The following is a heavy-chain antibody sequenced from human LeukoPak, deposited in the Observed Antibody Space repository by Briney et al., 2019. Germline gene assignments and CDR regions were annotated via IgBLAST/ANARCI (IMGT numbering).Heavy chain of an antibody. CDR2: INTNTGNP. CDR3: ARFFTAGLTFYGMDV. J-gene: IGHJ6*02. Sequence: ASVKVSCKASGYTFTSYAMNWVRQAPGQGLEWMGWINTNTGNPTYARGFTGRFVFSLDTSVSTAYLQISSLKAEDTAVYYCARFFTAGLTFYGMDVWGQGTTVTVSS. CDR1: GYTFTSYA. V-gene: IGHV7-4-1*02. D-gene: IGHD1-14*01.